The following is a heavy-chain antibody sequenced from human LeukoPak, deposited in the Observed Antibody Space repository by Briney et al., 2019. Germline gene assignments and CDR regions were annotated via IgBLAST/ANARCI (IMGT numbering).Heavy chain of an antibody. Sequence: PGGSLRLSCAASGFTFSSYAMSWVRQAPGKGLEWVSAISGSGGSTYYADSVKGRFTISRDNFENTLYLQMNGLRAEDTAVYYCARVPYYDLWSGPGYFDYWGQGTLVTVSA. V-gene: IGHV3-23*01. CDR2: ISGSGGST. D-gene: IGHD3-3*01. CDR1: GFTFSSYA. CDR3: ARVPYYDLWSGPGYFDY. J-gene: IGHJ4*02.